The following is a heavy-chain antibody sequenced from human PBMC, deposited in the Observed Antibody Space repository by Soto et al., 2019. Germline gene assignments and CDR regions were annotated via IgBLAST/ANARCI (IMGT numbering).Heavy chain of an antibody. V-gene: IGHV3-30*18. CDR3: AKRQYRGGYEENDAFDI. CDR1: GFTFSSFG. Sequence: QVQLVESGGGVVQPGRSLTLSCAASGFTFSSFGIHWVRQAPGKGLEWVTFISFDGSFKYYADSVKGRFTISRDNSKNTVYLQMNSLRAEDTAVYFCAKRQYRGGYEENDAFDIWGRGTMVTVSS. J-gene: IGHJ3*02. D-gene: IGHD5-12*01. CDR2: ISFDGSFK.